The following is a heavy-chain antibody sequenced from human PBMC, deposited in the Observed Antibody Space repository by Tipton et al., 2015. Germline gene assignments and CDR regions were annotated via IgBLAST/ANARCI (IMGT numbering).Heavy chain of an antibody. D-gene: IGHD6-19*01. CDR3: ARGVAVADYFDY. J-gene: IGHJ4*01. CDR1: GGSISSGGYY. Sequence: LRLSCTVSGGSISSGGYYWSWIRQHPGKGLEWIGYIYYSGSSYYNPSLKSRIIISVDTSKNQFSLKLSSVTAADTAVYYCARGVAVADYFDYWGRGTLVTVSS. V-gene: IGHV4-31*02. CDR2: IYYSGSS.